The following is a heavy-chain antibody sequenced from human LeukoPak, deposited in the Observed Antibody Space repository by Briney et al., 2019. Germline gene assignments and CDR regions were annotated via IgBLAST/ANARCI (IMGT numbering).Heavy chain of an antibody. D-gene: IGHD1-26*01. CDR3: AKGPGSYQRFYYFDY. V-gene: IGHV3-9*01. Sequence: PGGSLRLSCAVTGFTFDDYAMHWVRQAPGKGLEWVSGISWNSGSIGYADSVKGRFTISRDNAKNSLYLQMNSLRAEDTALYYCAKGPGSYQRFYYFDYWGQGTLVTVSS. CDR1: GFTFDDYA. J-gene: IGHJ4*02. CDR2: ISWNSGSI.